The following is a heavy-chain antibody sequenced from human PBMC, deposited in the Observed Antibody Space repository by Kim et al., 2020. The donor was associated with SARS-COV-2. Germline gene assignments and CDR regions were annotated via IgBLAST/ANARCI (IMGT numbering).Heavy chain of an antibody. V-gene: IGHV3-11*05. J-gene: IGHJ6*02. D-gene: IGHD3-16*01. CDR1: GFTFSDYY. Sequence: GGSLRLSCAASGFTFSDYYMSWIRQAPGKGLEWVSYISSSSSYTNYADSVKGRFTISRDNAKNSLYLQMNSLRAEDTAVYYCAREARRGYDSLVPYRYYYYGMDVWGQGTTVTVSS. CDR3: AREARRGYDSLVPYRYYYYGMDV. CDR2: ISSSSSYT.